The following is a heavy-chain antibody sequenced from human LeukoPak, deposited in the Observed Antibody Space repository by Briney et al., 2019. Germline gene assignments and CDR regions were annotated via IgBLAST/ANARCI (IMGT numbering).Heavy chain of an antibody. Sequence: SETLSLTCTVSGGSISSSSNYWGWIRQPPGKGLEWIGSIYYSGSSYYNPSLKSRVTISVDTSKNQFSLKLSSVTAADTAVYYCARQYDSSGYYYFDYRGQGTLVTVSS. CDR3: ARQYDSSGYYYFDY. CDR2: IYYSGSS. J-gene: IGHJ4*02. D-gene: IGHD3-22*01. V-gene: IGHV4-39*01. CDR1: GGSISSSSNY.